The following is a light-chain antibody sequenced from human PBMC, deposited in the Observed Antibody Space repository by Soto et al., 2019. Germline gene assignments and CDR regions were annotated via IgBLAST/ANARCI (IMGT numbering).Light chain of an antibody. Sequence: IQMTQSPSSLSASVGDGVTITCQASQNINNYLNWYQQKPGRAPKPLIYDASNLEAGVPSRFRGSGSGTDFTFTISRLQPEDIATYYCQQYENLPTFGQGTRLEI. V-gene: IGKV1-33*01. CDR1: QNINNY. CDR2: DAS. CDR3: QQYENLPT. J-gene: IGKJ5*01.